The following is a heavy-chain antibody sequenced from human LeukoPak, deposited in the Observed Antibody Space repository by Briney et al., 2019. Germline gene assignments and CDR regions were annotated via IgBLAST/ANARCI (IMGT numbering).Heavy chain of an antibody. CDR3: ARGGCSSTSCYGLYYYYYMDV. CDR2: IYTSGST. D-gene: IGHD2-2*01. J-gene: IGHJ6*03. Sequence: TSETLSLTCTVSGGSISSSSYYWSWIRQPAGKGLEWIGRIYTSGSTNYNPSLKSRVTMSVDTSKNQFSLKLSSVTAADTAVYYCARGGCSSTSCYGLYYYYYMDVWGKGTTVTISS. CDR1: GGSISSSSYY. V-gene: IGHV4-61*02.